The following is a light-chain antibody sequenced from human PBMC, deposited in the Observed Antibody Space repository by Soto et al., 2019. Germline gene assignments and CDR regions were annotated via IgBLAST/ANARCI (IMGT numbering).Light chain of an antibody. Sequence: QSALTQPASVSGSPGQSITISCTGTSSDVGGYNFVSWYQQHPGNAPKLLIFEVKNRPSGVSSRFSGSKSANTASLTISGLQAEDEATYYCFSYTRITTLYVVFGGGTKLTVL. V-gene: IGLV2-14*01. CDR2: EVK. CDR1: SSDVGGYNF. J-gene: IGLJ2*01. CDR3: FSYTRITTLYVV.